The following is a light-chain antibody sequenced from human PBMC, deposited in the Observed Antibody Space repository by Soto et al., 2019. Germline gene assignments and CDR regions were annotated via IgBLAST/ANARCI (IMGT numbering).Light chain of an antibody. CDR1: SSDVGGYNY. CDR2: AVS. CDR3: SSYTSSSTVV. V-gene: IGLV2-14*01. Sequence: QSALTQPASVSGSPGQSITISCTGTSSDVGGYNYVSWYQQHPGKAPKFMIYAVSYRPSGVSNRFSGSKSGNTASLTISGLQAEDEADYYCSSYTSSSTVVFGGGTKLTVL. J-gene: IGLJ2*01.